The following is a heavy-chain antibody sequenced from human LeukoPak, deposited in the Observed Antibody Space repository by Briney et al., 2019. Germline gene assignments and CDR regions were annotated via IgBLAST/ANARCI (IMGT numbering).Heavy chain of an antibody. CDR3: ARVPISTTARGYFDY. V-gene: IGHV4-34*01. J-gene: IGHJ4*02. D-gene: IGHD4-17*01. Sequence: PSETLSLTCAVYGGSFSGYYWSWIRQPPGKGLEWIGEINHSGSTNYNPSLKSRVTISVDTSKNKFSLKLSSVTAADTAVYYCARVPISTTARGYFDYWGQGTLVTVSS. CDR2: INHSGST. CDR1: GGSFSGYY.